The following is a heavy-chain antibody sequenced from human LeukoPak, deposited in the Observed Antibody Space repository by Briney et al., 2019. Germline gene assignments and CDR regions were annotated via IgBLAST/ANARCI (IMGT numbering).Heavy chain of an antibody. J-gene: IGHJ6*02. Sequence: GGSLRLSCAASGFTFSSYAMSWVRQAPGKGLEWVSAISGSGGSTYYADSVKGRFTISRDNSKNTLYLQMSSLRADDTAVYYCAKMTPVTTGYYYGMDVWGQGTTATVSS. D-gene: IGHD4-17*01. CDR3: AKMTPVTTGYYYGMDV. CDR2: ISGSGGST. CDR1: GFTFSSYA. V-gene: IGHV3-23*01.